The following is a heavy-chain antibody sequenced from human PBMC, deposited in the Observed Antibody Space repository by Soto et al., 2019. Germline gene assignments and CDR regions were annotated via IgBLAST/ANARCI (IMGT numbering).Heavy chain of an antibody. Sequence: GESLKISCKGSGYGFTSYWIGLVRQMPGKGLGWMGIIYPGDSDTRYSPSFQGQVTISADKSISTAYLQWSSLKASDTAMYYCARHWRYYYDSSGYSSDGFDYWGQGTLVTVSS. V-gene: IGHV5-51*01. D-gene: IGHD3-22*01. CDR2: IYPGDSDT. J-gene: IGHJ4*02. CDR3: ARHWRYYYDSSGYSSDGFDY. CDR1: GYGFTSYW.